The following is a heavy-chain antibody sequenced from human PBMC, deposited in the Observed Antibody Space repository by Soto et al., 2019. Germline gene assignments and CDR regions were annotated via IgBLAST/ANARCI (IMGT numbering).Heavy chain of an antibody. CDR3: ARGYYDIWVADY. CDR2: ISSSSTI. J-gene: IGHJ4*02. V-gene: IGHV3-48*02. Sequence: PGGSLRLSCAASGFTFSSYSMNWVRQAPGKGLEWVSYISSSSTIYYADSVKGRFTISRDNAKNSLYLQMNSLRDEDTAVYYCARGYYDIWVADYWGQGTLVTVSS. D-gene: IGHD3-9*01. CDR1: GFTFSSYS.